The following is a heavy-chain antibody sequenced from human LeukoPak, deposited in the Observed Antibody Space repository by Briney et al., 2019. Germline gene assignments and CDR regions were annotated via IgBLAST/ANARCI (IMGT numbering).Heavy chain of an antibody. V-gene: IGHV3-21*01. D-gene: IGHD6-6*01. Sequence: PGGSLRLSCAASGFSFSDYSMNWVRQAPGKGLEWVSSISSSSAYIYYADSVKGRFTISRDNARNSLHLQMNSLRAEDTAVYYCARGSSYKPDYWGQGTLVTVSS. CDR1: GFSFSDYS. CDR2: ISSSSAYI. CDR3: ARGSSYKPDY. J-gene: IGHJ4*02.